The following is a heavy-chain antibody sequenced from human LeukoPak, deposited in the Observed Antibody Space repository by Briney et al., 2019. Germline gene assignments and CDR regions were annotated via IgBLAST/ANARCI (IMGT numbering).Heavy chain of an antibody. CDR3: AKGPYFDL. CDR1: GGSISSYY. V-gene: IGHV4-59*01. J-gene: IGHJ2*01. CDR2: IYYSGST. Sequence: SETLSLTCTVSGGSISSYYWSWIRQPPGKGLEWIGYIYYSGSTKYNPSLKSRVSISVDTSKNQFSLNLSSVTAADTAVYYCAKGPYFDLWGRGTLVTVSS.